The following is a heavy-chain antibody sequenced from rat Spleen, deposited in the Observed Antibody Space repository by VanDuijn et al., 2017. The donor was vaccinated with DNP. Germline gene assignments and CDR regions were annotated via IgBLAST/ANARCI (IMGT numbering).Heavy chain of an antibody. CDR1: GFTFTNYV. J-gene: IGHJ2*01. CDR2: ISTGGGNT. V-gene: IGHV5S13*01. CDR3: ARHWTMGITPYYFDY. D-gene: IGHD1-9*01. Sequence: EVQLVESGGGLVQPGRSLKLSCAASGFTFTNYVMAWVRQAPTKGLEWVASISTGGGNTYYRDSVKGRFTISRDNAKNTLYLQMDSLRSKDTATYYCARHWTMGITPYYFDYWGQGVMVTVSS.